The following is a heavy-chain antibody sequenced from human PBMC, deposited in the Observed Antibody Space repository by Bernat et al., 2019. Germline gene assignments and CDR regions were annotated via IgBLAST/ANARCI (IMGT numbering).Heavy chain of an antibody. CDR3: TTDPSSSNSSWYINWFDP. CDR2: IKSKTDGGTT. D-gene: IGHD6-13*01. Sequence: EVQLVESGGGLVKPGGSLRLSCAASGFTFSNAWMSWVRQAPGKGLEWVGRIKSKTDGGTTDYAAPVKGRFTISRDDSKNTLYLQMNSLKTEDTAVYYCTTDPSSSNSSWYINWFDPWGQGTLVTVSS. J-gene: IGHJ5*02. V-gene: IGHV3-15*01. CDR1: GFTFSNAW.